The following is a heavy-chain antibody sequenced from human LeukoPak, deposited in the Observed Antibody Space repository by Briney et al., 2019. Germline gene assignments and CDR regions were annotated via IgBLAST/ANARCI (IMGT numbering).Heavy chain of an antibody. CDR1: AFALSTYT. J-gene: IGHJ4*02. D-gene: IGHD3-16*01. CDR2: INPDSKYI. CDR3: ARSRGPNTFGGVHDY. V-gene: IGHV3-21*04. Sequence: GGSLRLSCAASAFALSTYTMEWVRLAPGKGLEWVSSINPDSKYIYYRDSVRGRFTISRDNAKNSLYLQMNSLRAEDTAVYYCARSRGPNTFGGVHDYWGQGTLVTVSS.